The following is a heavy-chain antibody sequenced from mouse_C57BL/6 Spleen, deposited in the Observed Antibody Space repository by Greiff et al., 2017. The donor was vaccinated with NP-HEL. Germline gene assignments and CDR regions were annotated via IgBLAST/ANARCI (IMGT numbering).Heavy chain of an antibody. CDR2: IYPGDGDT. J-gene: IGHJ3*01. V-gene: IGHV1-82*01. Sequence: VQLQESGPELVKPGASVKISCKASGYAFSSSWMNWVKQRPGKGLEWIGRIYPGDGDTNYNGKFKGKATLTADKSSSTAYMQLSSLTSEDSAVYFCARDPFYYGSSPAWFAYWGQGTLVTVSA. CDR3: ARDPFYYGSSPAWFAY. D-gene: IGHD1-1*01. CDR1: GYAFSSSW.